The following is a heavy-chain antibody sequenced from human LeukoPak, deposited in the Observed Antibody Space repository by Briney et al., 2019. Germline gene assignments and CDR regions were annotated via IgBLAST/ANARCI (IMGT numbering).Heavy chain of an antibody. D-gene: IGHD3-22*01. V-gene: IGHV3-21*01. Sequence: GGSLRLSCAASGFTFSSYSMNWVRQAPGKGLEWVSSISSSSSYIYYADSVKGRFTISRDNAKNSLYLQMNSLRAEDTAVYYCASGYSSGYSSDYWGQGTLVTVSS. CDR3: ASGYSSGYSSDY. CDR2: ISSSSSYI. CDR1: GFTFSSYS. J-gene: IGHJ4*02.